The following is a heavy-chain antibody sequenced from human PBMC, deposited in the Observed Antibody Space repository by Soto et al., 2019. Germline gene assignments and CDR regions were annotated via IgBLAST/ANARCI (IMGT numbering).Heavy chain of an antibody. D-gene: IGHD3-10*01. J-gene: IGHJ4*02. V-gene: IGHV3-23*01. CDR3: AKVRRGTRDGSGSYQIDY. Sequence: EVQLLESGGGLVQPGGSLRLSCAASGFTFSSYAMSWVRQAPGKGLEWVSAISGSGGSTYYADSVKGRFTISRDNSKNTLYLQMNSLRAEDTAVYYCAKVRRGTRDGSGSYQIDYWGQGTLVTVSS. CDR1: GFTFSSYA. CDR2: ISGSGGST.